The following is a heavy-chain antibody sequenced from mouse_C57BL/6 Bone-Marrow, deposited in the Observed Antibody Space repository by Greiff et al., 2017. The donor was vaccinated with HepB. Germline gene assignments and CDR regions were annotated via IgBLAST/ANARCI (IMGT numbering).Heavy chain of an antibody. J-gene: IGHJ3*01. CDR3: AKGYYYGSSYGFAY. Sequence: CSSSTVSGFSLTSYGVHWVRQSPGKGLEWLGVIWRGGSTDYNAAFISRLSISKDNSQSQVFFKMNRLQADDTAIYYCAKGYYYGSSYGFAYWGQGTLVTVSA. V-gene: IGHV2-2*01. CDR2: IWRGGST. D-gene: IGHD1-1*01. CDR1: GFSLTSYG.